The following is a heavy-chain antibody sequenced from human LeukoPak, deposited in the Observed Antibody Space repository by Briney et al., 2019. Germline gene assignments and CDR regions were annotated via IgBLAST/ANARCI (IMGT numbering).Heavy chain of an antibody. D-gene: IGHD3-3*01. CDR2: IYYSGST. CDR3: ARLTREDPGRRFLEWLSPSYYYYGMDV. CDR1: GGSISSSSYY. V-gene: IGHV4-39*01. J-gene: IGHJ6*02. Sequence: SETLSLTCTVSGGSISSSSYYWGWIRQPPGKGLEWIGSIYYSGSTYYNPSLKSRVTISVDTSKNQFSLKLSSVTAADTAVYYCARLTREDPGRRFLEWLSPSYYYYGMDVWGQGTTVTVSS.